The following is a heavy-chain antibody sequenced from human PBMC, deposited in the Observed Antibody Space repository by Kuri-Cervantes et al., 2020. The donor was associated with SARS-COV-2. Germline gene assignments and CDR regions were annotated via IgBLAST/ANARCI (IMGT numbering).Heavy chain of an antibody. V-gene: IGHV4-34*01. CDR1: GGSFSGYY. CDR3: ASVPNGYYYYGMDV. D-gene: IGHD1-1*01. J-gene: IGHJ6*02. Sequence: SETLSLTCAVYGGSFSGYYWSRIRQPPGKGLEWIGEINHSGSTNYNPFLKSRVTISVDTSKNQFSLKLSSVTAADTAVYYCASVPNGYYYYGMDVWGQGTTVTVSS. CDR2: INHSGST.